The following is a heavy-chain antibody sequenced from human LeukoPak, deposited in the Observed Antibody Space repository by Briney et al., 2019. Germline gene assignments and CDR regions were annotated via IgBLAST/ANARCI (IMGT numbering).Heavy chain of an antibody. CDR1: GGSISSGDYY. V-gene: IGHV4-31*03. CDR3: ARVDSGYSSSWSLDL. J-gene: IGHJ2*01. CDR2: IYYSGST. D-gene: IGHD6-13*01. Sequence: SETLSLTCTVSGGSISSGDYYWSWIRQPPGKGLEWIGYIYYSGSTYYNPSLKSRVTISVDTSKNQFSLKLSSVTAADTAVYYCARVDSGYSSSWSLDLWGRGTLVTVSS.